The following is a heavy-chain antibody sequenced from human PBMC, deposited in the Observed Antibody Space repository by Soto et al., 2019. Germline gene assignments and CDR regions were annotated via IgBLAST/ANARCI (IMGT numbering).Heavy chain of an antibody. CDR3: ARTDIVTTNWFDP. Sequence: QVHLQQWGAGLLKPSETLSLTRAVYGESFIGYYWTWIRQSPGKGLEWIGEINHGGSTNYNPSLKSRVTISIDTSKNQISLKLTSVTAADTSVYYCARTDIVTTNWFDPWGQGTLVTVSS. CDR1: GESFIGYY. D-gene: IGHD5-12*01. V-gene: IGHV4-34*01. J-gene: IGHJ5*02. CDR2: INHGGST.